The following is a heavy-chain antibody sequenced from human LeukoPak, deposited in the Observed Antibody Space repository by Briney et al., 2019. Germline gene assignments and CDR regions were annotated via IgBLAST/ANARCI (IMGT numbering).Heavy chain of an antibody. CDR1: GFTSDDFG. CDR2: INWNGGGT. D-gene: IGHD3-10*02. V-gene: IGHV3-20*04. CDR3: AELGITMNGGV. Sequence: PGGPLSLSCASPGFTSDDFGMSWVRQAPGQGLEWVSGINWNGGGTGYADSVKGRFTISRDNAKNSLYLQMNSLRAEDTAGYYCAELGITMNGGVWGKGTTVTISS. J-gene: IGHJ6*04.